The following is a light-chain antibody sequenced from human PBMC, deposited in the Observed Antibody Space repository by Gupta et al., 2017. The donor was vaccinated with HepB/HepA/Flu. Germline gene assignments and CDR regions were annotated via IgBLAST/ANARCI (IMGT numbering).Light chain of an antibody. Sequence: EIVLTQSPGTLSLSPGERATLSCRASQSVDSKYLAWYQQKPGQAPRLLIYATSNRLTGVPHRFSGSGSGAYFTLTISRLEAADFAVYYCQHFGDSPPGMTFGPGTRVD. CDR3: QHFGDSPPGMT. V-gene: IGKV3-20*01. J-gene: IGKJ3*01. CDR1: QSVDSKY. CDR2: ATS.